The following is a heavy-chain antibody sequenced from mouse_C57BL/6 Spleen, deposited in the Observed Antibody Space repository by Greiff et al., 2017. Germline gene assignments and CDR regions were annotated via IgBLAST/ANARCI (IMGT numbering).Heavy chain of an antibody. Sequence: VQLQQSGPELVKPGASVKISCKASGYSFTDYNMNWVKQSNGKSLEWIGVINPNYGTTSYNQKFKGKATLTVDTSSSTAYMQLNSLTSEDSAVYYCARYKIIYYDYDAYFDVWGTGTTVTVSS. J-gene: IGHJ1*03. CDR3: ARYKIIYYDYDAYFDV. CDR2: INPNYGTT. V-gene: IGHV1-39*01. D-gene: IGHD2-4*01. CDR1: GYSFTDYN.